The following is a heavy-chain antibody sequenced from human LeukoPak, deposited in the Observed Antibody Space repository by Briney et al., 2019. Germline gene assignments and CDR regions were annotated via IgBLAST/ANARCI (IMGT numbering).Heavy chain of an antibody. J-gene: IGHJ4*02. Sequence: PGGSLRLSCAAFGFTFSSSWMSWVRQAPGKGLEWVANIKQDGSEKYYVESVKGRFTISRDNTKNSLYLQMDSLTAEDTAVYYCVRISTAVAGADYWGQGTLVTVSS. CDR3: VRISTAVAGADY. CDR2: IKQDGSEK. V-gene: IGHV3-7*01. CDR1: GFTFSSSW. D-gene: IGHD6-19*01.